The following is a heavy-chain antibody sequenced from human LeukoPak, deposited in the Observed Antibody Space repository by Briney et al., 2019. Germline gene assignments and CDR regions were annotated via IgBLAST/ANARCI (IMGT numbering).Heavy chain of an antibody. J-gene: IGHJ6*03. D-gene: IGHD3/OR15-3a*01. Sequence: GGSLRLSCAASGFTFSSYGMHWVRQAPGKGLEWVAFIRYDGSNKYYADSVKGRFTISRDNSKNTLYLQMNSLRAEDTAVYYCAKYPTSRTSYYYYYMDVWGKGTTVTISS. V-gene: IGHV3-30*02. CDR3: AKYPTSRTSYYYYYMDV. CDR1: GFTFSSYG. CDR2: IRYDGSNK.